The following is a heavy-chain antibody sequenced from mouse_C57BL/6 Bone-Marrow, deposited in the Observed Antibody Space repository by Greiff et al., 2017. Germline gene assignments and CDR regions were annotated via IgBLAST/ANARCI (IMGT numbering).Heavy chain of an antibody. CDR3: ARSRAYYSNSFAY. Sequence: QVQLQQSGAELARPGASVKLSCKASGYTFTSYGISWVKQRTGQGLEWIGEIYPRSGNTYSNEKFKGKATLTADKSSSTAYMELRSLTSEDSAVYFCARSRAYYSNSFAYWGQGTLVTVSA. D-gene: IGHD2-5*01. V-gene: IGHV1-81*01. J-gene: IGHJ3*01. CDR1: GYTFTSYG. CDR2: IYPRSGNT.